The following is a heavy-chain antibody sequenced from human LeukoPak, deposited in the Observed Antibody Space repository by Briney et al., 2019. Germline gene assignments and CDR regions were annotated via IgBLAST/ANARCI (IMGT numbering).Heavy chain of an antibody. Sequence: SETLSLTCAVYGGSFSGYYWSWIRQPPGKGLEWIGYIYYSGSTNYNPSLKSQVTISADTSKNQFSLKLSSVTAADTAVYYCARFGNDFWSGYYSDYWGQGTLVTVSS. CDR1: GGSFSGYY. D-gene: IGHD3-3*01. CDR3: ARFGNDFWSGYYSDY. V-gene: IGHV4-59*08. CDR2: IYYSGST. J-gene: IGHJ4*02.